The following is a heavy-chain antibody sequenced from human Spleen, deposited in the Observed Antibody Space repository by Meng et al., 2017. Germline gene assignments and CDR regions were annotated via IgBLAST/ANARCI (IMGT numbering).Heavy chain of an antibody. V-gene: IGHV3-9*01. CDR2: ISWNSGSI. CDR3: ARTTVTTLGP. Sequence: SLKISCAASGFTFDDYAMHWVRQAPGKGLEWVSGISWNSGSIGYADSVKGRFTISRDNAKNSLYLQMNSLRAEDTAVYYCARTTVTTLGPWGQGTLVTVSS. D-gene: IGHD4-17*01. J-gene: IGHJ5*02. CDR1: GFTFDDYA.